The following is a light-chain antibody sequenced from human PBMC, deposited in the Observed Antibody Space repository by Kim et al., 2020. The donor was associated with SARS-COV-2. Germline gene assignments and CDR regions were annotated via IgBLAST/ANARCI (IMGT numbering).Light chain of an antibody. V-gene: IGLV2-14*04. CDR1: SSDVGGYNY. CDR2: DVS. J-gene: IGLJ3*02. Sequence: GQSITISCTGTSSDVGGYNYVSWYQQHPGKAPKLMIYDVSKRPSGVSNRFSGSKSGNTASLTISGLQAEDEAEYYCSSYTSSSTWVFGGGTQLTVL. CDR3: SSYTSSSTWV.